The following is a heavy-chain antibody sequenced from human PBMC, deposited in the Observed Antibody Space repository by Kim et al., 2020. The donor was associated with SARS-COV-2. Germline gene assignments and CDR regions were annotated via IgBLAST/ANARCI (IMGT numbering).Heavy chain of an antibody. CDR3: AKEILSRFSSLPLAGGDFDC. Sequence: GGSLRLSCAASGFTFDDYGMHWVRQAPGKGLEWVSSISWNSGKIQYADSVKGRFTISRDNAKNSLYLQMNSLIIEDTAFYYCAKEILSRFSSLPLAGGDFDCWGQGDLVIVSS. CDR1: GFTFDDYG. D-gene: IGHD6-19*01. J-gene: IGHJ4*02. V-gene: IGHV3-9*01. CDR2: ISWNSGKI.